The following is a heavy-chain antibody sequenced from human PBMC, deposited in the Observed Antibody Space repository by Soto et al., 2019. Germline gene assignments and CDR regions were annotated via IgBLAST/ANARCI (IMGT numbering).Heavy chain of an antibody. CDR2: IRGDGGQT. J-gene: IGHJ4*02. V-gene: IGHV3-23*01. CDR3: ARDVGLDSDDFFAY. Sequence: GGSLRLSCTASGFTFSSYGMGWVRQAPGKGLQWVSTIRGDGGQTHYTDSVKGRFSISRDNSKNTVYLQMDSLRAEDTAMYFCARDVGLDSDDFFAYWGQGTQVTVSS. CDR1: GFTFSSYG. D-gene: IGHD3-9*01.